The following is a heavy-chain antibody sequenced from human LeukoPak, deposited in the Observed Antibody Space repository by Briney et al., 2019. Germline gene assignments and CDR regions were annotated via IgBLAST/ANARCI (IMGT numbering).Heavy chain of an antibody. CDR3: ARDIRDIGLFDY. V-gene: IGHV3-23*01. CDR2: ISGSGGST. Sequence: GGSLRLSCVASGFSFSSYWMTWVRRAPGKGLEWVSAISGSGGSTYYADSVKGRFTISRDNSKNTLYLQMNSLRAEDTAVYYCARDIRDIGLFDYWGQGALVTVSS. D-gene: IGHD5-12*01. CDR1: GFSFSSYW. J-gene: IGHJ4*02.